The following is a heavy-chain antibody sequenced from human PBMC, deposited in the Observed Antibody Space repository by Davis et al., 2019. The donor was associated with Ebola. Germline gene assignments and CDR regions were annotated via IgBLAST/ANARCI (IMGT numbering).Heavy chain of an antibody. CDR2: INHSGST. V-gene: IGHV4-34*01. J-gene: IGHJ6*02. D-gene: IGHD2-2*01. CDR3: AREDSVVSRGMDV. Sequence: MPSETLSLTCAVYGGSFSGYYWSWIRQPPGKGLEWIGEINHSGSTNYNPSLKSRVTISVDTSRNQFSLKLSSVTAADTAVYYCAREDSVVSRGMDVWGQGTTVTVSS. CDR1: GGSFSGYY.